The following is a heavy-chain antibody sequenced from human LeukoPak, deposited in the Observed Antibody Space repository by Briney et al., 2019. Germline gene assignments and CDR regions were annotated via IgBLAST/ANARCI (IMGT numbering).Heavy chain of an antibody. CDR2: ISYTVTS. V-gene: IGHV4-59*01. D-gene: IGHD1-1*01. Sequence: PSETLSLTCTVSGGSISTYYWSWIRQPPGKGLEWIGDISYTVTSNYNPSLKSRVTISVDTSKNQFSLKLSSVTAADTAVYYCARVGDWNDLVYWDQGTLVTVSS. CDR1: GGSISTYY. J-gene: IGHJ4*02. CDR3: ARVGDWNDLVY.